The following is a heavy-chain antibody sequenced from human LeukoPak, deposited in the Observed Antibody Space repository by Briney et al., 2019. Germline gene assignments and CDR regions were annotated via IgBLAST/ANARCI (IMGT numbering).Heavy chain of an antibody. CDR2: IYYSGST. V-gene: IGHV4-59*01. D-gene: IGHD3-9*01. CDR1: GGSISSYY. J-gene: IGHJ6*03. CDR3: ARGVRDYDVLTGYYRPYYYYYYMDV. Sequence: SETLSLTCIVSGGSISSYYWSWIRQPPGKGLEWIGYIYYSGSTNYNRSLKSRVTISVDTSKNQFSLKLSSVTAADTAVYYCARGVRDYDVLTGYYRPYYYYYYMDVWGKGTTVTVSS.